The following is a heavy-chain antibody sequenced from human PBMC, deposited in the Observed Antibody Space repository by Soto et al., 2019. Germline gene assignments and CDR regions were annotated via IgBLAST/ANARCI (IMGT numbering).Heavy chain of an antibody. CDR1: GFTFSSYG. CDR2: ISYEGSNK. J-gene: IGHJ6*02. V-gene: IGHV3-30*18. CDR3: AKGSAARPTAHYYYYGMDV. Sequence: GGSLRLSCGASGFTFSSYGMHWVGQAPGKGLGWVAVISYEGSNKYYADSVKGRFTISRDNSKNTLYLQMNSLRAEDTAVYYCAKGSAARPTAHYYYYGMDVWGQGTTVTVSS. D-gene: IGHD6-6*01.